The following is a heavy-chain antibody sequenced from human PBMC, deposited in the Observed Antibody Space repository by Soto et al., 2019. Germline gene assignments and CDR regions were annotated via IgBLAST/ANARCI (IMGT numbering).Heavy chain of an antibody. V-gene: IGHV3-30*03. J-gene: IGHJ3*02. CDR3: ASAKAVVIAALGI. CDR1: GFTFSSYG. Sequence: LRLSCAASGFTFSSYGMHWVRQAPGKGLECVAVISYDGSNKYYADSVKGRCTISRDNDKDTIYLQVDNLKGADTAVDYCASAKAVVIAALGIGGQGTMVPVSS. D-gene: IGHD2-21*01. CDR2: ISYDGSNK.